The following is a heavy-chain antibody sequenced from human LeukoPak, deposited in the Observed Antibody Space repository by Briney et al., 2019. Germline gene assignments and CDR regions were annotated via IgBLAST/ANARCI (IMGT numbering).Heavy chain of an antibody. J-gene: IGHJ6*02. D-gene: IGHD2-2*02. V-gene: IGHV4-59*01. Sequence: SETLSLTCTVSGGSISSYYWSWIRQPPGKGLEWIGYIYYSGSTNYNPSLKSRVTISVDTSKSQFSLKLSSVTAADTAVYYCARDRGVVVVPAAITGVDYYYYYGMDVWGQGTTVTVSS. CDR1: GGSISSYY. CDR2: IYYSGST. CDR3: ARDRGVVVVPAAITGVDYYYYYGMDV.